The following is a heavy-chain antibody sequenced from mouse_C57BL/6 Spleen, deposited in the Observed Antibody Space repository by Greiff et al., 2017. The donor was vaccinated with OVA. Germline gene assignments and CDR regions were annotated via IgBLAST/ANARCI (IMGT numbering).Heavy chain of an antibody. CDR1: GYAFSSYW. V-gene: IGHV1-82*01. J-gene: IGHJ2*01. D-gene: IGHD1-1*01. CDR2: IYPGDGDT. Sequence: VQLQQSGPELVKPGASVKISCKASGYAFSSYWMNWVKQRPGKGLEWIGRIYPGDGDTNYNGKFKGKATLTADKSSSTAYMQLSSLTSEDSAVYFCARGVITTVVEAPFDYWGQGTTLTVSS. CDR3: ARGVITTVVEAPFDY.